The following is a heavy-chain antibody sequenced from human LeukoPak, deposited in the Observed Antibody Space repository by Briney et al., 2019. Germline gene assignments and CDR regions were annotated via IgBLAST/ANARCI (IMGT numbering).Heavy chain of an antibody. CDR1: GYTFTSYY. D-gene: IGHD2-2*01. CDR3: ARDLFGIVVVPAAMGY. J-gene: IGHJ4*02. CDR2: INPNSGGT. V-gene: IGHV1-2*02. Sequence: GASVKVSCKASGYTFTSYYMHWVRQAPGQGLEWMGWINPNSGGTNYAQKFQGRVTMTRDTSISTAYMELSRLRSDDTAVCYCARDLFGIVVVPAAMGYWGQGTLVTVSS.